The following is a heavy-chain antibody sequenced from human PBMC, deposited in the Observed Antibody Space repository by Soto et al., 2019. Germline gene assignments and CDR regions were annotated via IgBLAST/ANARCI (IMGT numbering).Heavy chain of an antibody. D-gene: IGHD2-15*01. CDR2: IDVYGTSI. J-gene: IGHJ3*01. V-gene: IGHV3-74*01. CDR3: ARGGFPHGFVV. Sequence: EEQLVESGGTLVQPGGSLRLSCVASGFTFTNYWMHWVRQAPGKGLVWVSRIDVYGTSIIYADSVRGRFTVSRNNAKDTVFLQMNRLKTEDTAVYYCARGGFPHGFVVWGQGTGVTVSS. CDR1: GFTFTNYW.